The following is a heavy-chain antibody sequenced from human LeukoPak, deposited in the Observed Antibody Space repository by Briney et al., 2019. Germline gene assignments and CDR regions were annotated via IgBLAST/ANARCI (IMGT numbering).Heavy chain of an antibody. D-gene: IGHD2-2*01. Sequence: GGSLRLSCAASGFTFSSYSMNWVRQAPGKGLEWVSYISSSSSTIYYADSVKGRFTISRDNSKNTLYLQMNSLRAEDTAVYYCARRGYCSSTSCSFLDYWGQGTLVTVSS. CDR1: GFTFSSYS. V-gene: IGHV3-48*01. CDR2: ISSSSSTI. CDR3: ARRGYCSSTSCSFLDY. J-gene: IGHJ4*02.